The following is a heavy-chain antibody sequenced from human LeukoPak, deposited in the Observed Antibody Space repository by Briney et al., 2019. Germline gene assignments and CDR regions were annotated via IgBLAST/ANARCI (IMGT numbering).Heavy chain of an antibody. CDR1: GGSISSSNYY. J-gene: IGHJ6*03. Sequence: SETLSLTCNVFGGSISSSNYYWGWIRQPPGKGLEWIGEINHSGSTNYNPSLKSRVTISVDTSKNQFSLKLSSVTAADTAFYYCASQGHHGKIVGTTLSYFYMDVWGKGTTVTVSS. CDR3: ASQGHHGKIVGTTLSYFYMDV. CDR2: INHSGST. V-gene: IGHV4-39*07. D-gene: IGHD1-26*01.